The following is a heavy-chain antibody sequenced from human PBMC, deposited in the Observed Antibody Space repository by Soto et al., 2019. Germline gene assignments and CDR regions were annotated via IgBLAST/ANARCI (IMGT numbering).Heavy chain of an antibody. CDR2: ISGSSTTI. V-gene: IGHV3-48*02. CDR3: ARRGYSYGPTIDY. D-gene: IGHD5-18*01. J-gene: IGHJ4*02. CDR1: GFTFSTDS. Sequence: EVQLVESGGGFVQPGGSLRLSCAASGFTFSTDSMHWVRQAPGKGLEWVSYISGSSTTIYYADSVKGRFTISRDNAQSSLYLQMDSLRDEDTAVYYCARRGYSYGPTIDYWGQGTLVTVSS.